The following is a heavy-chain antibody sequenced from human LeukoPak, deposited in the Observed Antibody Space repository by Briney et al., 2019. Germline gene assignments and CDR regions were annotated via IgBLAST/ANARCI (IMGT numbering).Heavy chain of an antibody. CDR1: GFTFSSYS. CDR3: ARAPLHGYSYGASDY. CDR2: ISSSSSYI. D-gene: IGHD5-18*01. Sequence: GGSLRLSCAASGFTFSSYSMNWVRQAPGKGLEWVSSISSSSSYICYADSVKGRFTISRDNAKNSLYLQMNSLRAEDTAVYYCARAPLHGYSYGASDYWGQGTLVTVSS. J-gene: IGHJ4*02. V-gene: IGHV3-21*01.